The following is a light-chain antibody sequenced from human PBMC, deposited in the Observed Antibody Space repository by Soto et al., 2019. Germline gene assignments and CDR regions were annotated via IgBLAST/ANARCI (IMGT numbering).Light chain of an antibody. V-gene: IGKV3-15*01. CDR1: QSVSSN. Sequence: EIVMTQSPATLSVSPGERATFSCRASQSVSSNLAWYQQKPGQAPRLLIYGASIRATGIPARFSGSGSGTEFTLTISSLQSEDFAVYYCQHYNDWPLTFGGGTKVEIK. CDR3: QHYNDWPLT. J-gene: IGKJ4*01. CDR2: GAS.